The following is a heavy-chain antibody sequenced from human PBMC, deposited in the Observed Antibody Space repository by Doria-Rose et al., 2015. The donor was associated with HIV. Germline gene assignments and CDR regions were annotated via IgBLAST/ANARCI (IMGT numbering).Heavy chain of an antibody. J-gene: IGHJ4*02. Sequence: QVTLKESGPVLVKPTETLTLTCTVSGVSLSSPGMGVSWIRQPPGKALEWLANIFSDDERSYKPSLKSRLTISIDISNSQMVITMTDMVPVYTATYSCARLNSISWYHKYFFDFWGQGTLVIVSA. V-gene: IGHV2-26*01. CDR1: GVSLSSPGMG. CDR2: IFSDDER. D-gene: IGHD6-13*01. CDR3: ARLNSISWYHKYFFDF.